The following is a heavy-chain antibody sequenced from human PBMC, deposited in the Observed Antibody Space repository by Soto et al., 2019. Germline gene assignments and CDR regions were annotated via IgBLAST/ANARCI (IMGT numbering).Heavy chain of an antibody. Sequence: GGSLRLSCAASGFTFSSYAMSWVRQAPGKGLEWVSAISGSGGSTYYADSVKGRFTISRDNSKNTLYLQMNSLRAEDKAVYYCAKEGGGYCSSTSCYTNAFDIWGQGTMVTVSS. CDR1: GFTFSSYA. CDR3: AKEGGGYCSSTSCYTNAFDI. CDR2: ISGSGGST. V-gene: IGHV3-23*01. J-gene: IGHJ3*02. D-gene: IGHD2-2*02.